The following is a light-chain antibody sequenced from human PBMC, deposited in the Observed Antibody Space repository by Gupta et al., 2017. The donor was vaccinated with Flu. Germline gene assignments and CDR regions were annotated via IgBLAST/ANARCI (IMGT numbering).Light chain of an antibody. CDR3: HQYGGFPQT. Sequence: EIVLTQSPGTLSLPPGERATFSCRASQSVTGSHLAWYQQKPGQAPRLLIYGTSSRATGIPDRFSGSGSGTDFTLTISRLEPEDFAVYYCHQYGGFPQTFGQGTRLEIK. CDR2: GTS. V-gene: IGKV3-20*01. J-gene: IGKJ2*01. CDR1: QSVTGSH.